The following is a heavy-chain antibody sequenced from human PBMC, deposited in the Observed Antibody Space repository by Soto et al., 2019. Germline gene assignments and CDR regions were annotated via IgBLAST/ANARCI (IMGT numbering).Heavy chain of an antibody. CDR3: ARDYDSSGDY. Sequence: QLQLQESGPGLVKPSETLSLTCTVSGGSISTSSYYWGWIRQPPGKGLEWIGSIYYSGSTYYNPSLKSRVTISVDTSKNQFSLKLSSVTAVDTAVYYCARDYDSSGDYRGQGTLVTVSS. CDR1: GGSISTSSYY. D-gene: IGHD3-22*01. J-gene: IGHJ4*02. CDR2: IYYSGST. V-gene: IGHV4-39*01.